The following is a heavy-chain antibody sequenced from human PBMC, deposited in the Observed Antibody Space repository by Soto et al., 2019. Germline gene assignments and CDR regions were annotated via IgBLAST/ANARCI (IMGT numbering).Heavy chain of an antibody. V-gene: IGHV3-33*01. CDR3: ARDISGSYYGMDV. Sequence: QVQLVESGGGVVQPGRSLRLSCAASGFTFSSYGMHWVRQAPGKGLEWVAVMWYDGSNKYYADSVKGRFTSSRDNSKNTLYLQMTSLRAEDTAVYYCARDISGSYYGMDVWGQGTTVTVSS. J-gene: IGHJ6*02. D-gene: IGHD1-26*01. CDR1: GFTFSSYG. CDR2: MWYDGSNK.